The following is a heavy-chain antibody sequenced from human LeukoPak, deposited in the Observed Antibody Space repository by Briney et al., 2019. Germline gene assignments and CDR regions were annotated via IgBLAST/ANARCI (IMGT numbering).Heavy chain of an antibody. CDR3: AKDRPNFYEASGSYYKIKGDF. D-gene: IGHD3-10*01. CDR2: VTSSGRTP. Sequence: GGSLRLSCEASGFTFNTHAMSWVRQAPGKGLEWVASVTSSGRTPYYADSVKGRFTISRDNSKNTLYLQMNSLRGEDTAVYYCAKDRPNFYEASGSYYKIKGDFWGQGSLVTVSS. V-gene: IGHV3-23*01. J-gene: IGHJ4*02. CDR1: GFTFNTHA.